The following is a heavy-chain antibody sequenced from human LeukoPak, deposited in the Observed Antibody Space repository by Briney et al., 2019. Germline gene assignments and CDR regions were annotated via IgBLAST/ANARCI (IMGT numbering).Heavy chain of an antibody. CDR1: GGSFSGYY. V-gene: IGHV4-34*01. D-gene: IGHD2-15*01. CDR2: INHSGST. CDR3: ARALGYCSGGSCTRGYNWFDP. Sequence: SETLSLTCAVYGGSFSGYYWSWIRQPPGKGLEWIGEINHSGSTNYNPSLKSRVTISVDTSKNQFSLKLSSVTAADTAVYYCARALGYCSGGSCTRGYNWFDPWGQGTLVTVPS. J-gene: IGHJ5*02.